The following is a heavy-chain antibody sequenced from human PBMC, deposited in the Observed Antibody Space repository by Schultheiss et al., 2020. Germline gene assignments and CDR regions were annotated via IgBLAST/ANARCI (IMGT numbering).Heavy chain of an antibody. V-gene: IGHV3-21*01. Sequence: GGSLRLSCAASGFTFSSYSMNWVRQAPGKGLEWVSSISSSSSYIYYADSVKGRFTISRDNAKNSLYLQMNSLRAEDTAVYYCARIEYSSPLRFYYGMDVWGQGTTGTVSS. J-gene: IGHJ6*02. D-gene: IGHD6-6*01. CDR3: ARIEYSSPLRFYYGMDV. CDR2: ISSSSSYI. CDR1: GFTFSSYS.